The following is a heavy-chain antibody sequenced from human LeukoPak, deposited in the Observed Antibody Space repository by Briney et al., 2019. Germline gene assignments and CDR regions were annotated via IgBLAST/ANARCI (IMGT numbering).Heavy chain of an antibody. V-gene: IGHV4-59*11. D-gene: IGHD5-12*01. CDR3: ARDGPYYRGFDDAFDI. Sequence: PSETLSLTCTVSGGSISSHYRSWVRQPPGKGLEWIGYIYCSGSTNYNPSLKSRVTISVDTPKNQYSLKLSSVTAANTAVYYCARDGPYYRGFDDAFDIWGQGTMVTVSS. CDR1: GGSISSHY. CDR2: IYCSGST. J-gene: IGHJ3*02.